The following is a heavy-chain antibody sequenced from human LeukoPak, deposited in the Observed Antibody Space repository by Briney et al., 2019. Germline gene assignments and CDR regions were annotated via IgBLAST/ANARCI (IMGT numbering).Heavy chain of an antibody. Sequence: SETLSLTCTVSGGSISSSSYYWGWIRQPPGKGLEWIGSIYYSGSTYYNPSLKSRVTISVDTSKNQFSLKLSSVTAADTAVYYCARDSERYSGMLRAFDIWGQGTMVTVSS. CDR1: GGSISSSSYY. V-gene: IGHV4-39*07. CDR3: ARDSERYSGMLRAFDI. J-gene: IGHJ3*02. D-gene: IGHD6-13*01. CDR2: IYYSGST.